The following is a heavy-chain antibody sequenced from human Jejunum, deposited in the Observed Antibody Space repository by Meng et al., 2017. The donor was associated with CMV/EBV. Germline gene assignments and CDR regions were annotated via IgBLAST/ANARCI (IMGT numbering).Heavy chain of an antibody. CDR1: GYSFTTYA. D-gene: IGHD2-15*01. CDR2: INTDTRNP. Sequence: SGYSFTTYAMTWGRQDPGQGLEWMGWINTDTRNPTYAQGFRGRFVFSLDTSVSTAYLQINSLEAADTAVYYCARPSGFCSGGHCYPDYWGQGTLVTVSS. CDR3: ARPSGFCSGGHCYPDY. J-gene: IGHJ4*02. V-gene: IGHV7-4-1*02.